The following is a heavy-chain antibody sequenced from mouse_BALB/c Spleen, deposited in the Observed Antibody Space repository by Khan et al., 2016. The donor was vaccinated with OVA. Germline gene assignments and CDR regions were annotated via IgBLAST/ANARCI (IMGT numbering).Heavy chain of an antibody. CDR3: ERTYCSDDRDFDV. J-gene: IGHJ1*01. V-gene: IGHV9-1*02. CDR1: GYTFTNYG. CDR2: INTYTGEP. Sequence: QIQLVQSGPELKKPGETVKISCKASGYTFTNYGMNWVKQAPGKGLKWMGWINTYTGEPTYADDFKGRFAFSLETSASTAYLQISNLKNDDRGTFVWERTYCSDDRDFDVWGAGTTVTVSS. D-gene: IGHD2-14*01.